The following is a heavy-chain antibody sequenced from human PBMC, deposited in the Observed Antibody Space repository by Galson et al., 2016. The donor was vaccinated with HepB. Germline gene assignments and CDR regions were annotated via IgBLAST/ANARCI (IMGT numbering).Heavy chain of an antibody. CDR3: AKGSREGGFDY. CDR1: GDSVSDVGAA. CDR2: TKYRSKWYF. V-gene: IGHV6-1*01. Sequence: AISGDSVSDVGAAWNWIRQSPSRGLEWLGMTKYRSKWYFDYGASVKSRMTMSPDTSKNQLSLQLNSVTPEETAVDYCAKGSREGGFDYWGQGSLVTVSS. D-gene: IGHD3-16*01. J-gene: IGHJ4*02.